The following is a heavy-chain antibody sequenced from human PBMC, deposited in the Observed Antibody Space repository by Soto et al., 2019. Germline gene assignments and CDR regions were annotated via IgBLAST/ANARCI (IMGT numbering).Heavy chain of an antibody. J-gene: IGHJ3*02. V-gene: IGHV3-30*18. CDR3: AKDLRQIVGADTYDAFDI. CDR2: ISYDGSNK. D-gene: IGHD1-26*01. Sequence: QVQLVESGGGVVQPGRSLRLSCAASGFTFSSYGMHWVRQAPGKGLEWVAVISYDGSNKYYADSVKGRFTISRDNSKNTLYLQMNSLRAEDTAVYYCAKDLRQIVGADTYDAFDIWGQGTMVTVSS. CDR1: GFTFSSYG.